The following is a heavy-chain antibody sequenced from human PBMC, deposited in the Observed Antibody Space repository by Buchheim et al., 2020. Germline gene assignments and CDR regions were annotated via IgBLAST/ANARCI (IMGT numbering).Heavy chain of an antibody. CDR2: INHSGST. CDR3: ARGASIATRRPKYYYYGMDV. Sequence: QVQLQQWGAGLLKPSETLSLTCAVYGGSFSGYYWSWIRQPPGKGLEWIGEINHSGSTNYNPSLKSRVTISVDTSKNQFSLKLSSGTAADTAVYYCARGASIATRRPKYYYYGMDVWGQGTT. V-gene: IGHV4-34*01. D-gene: IGHD6-6*01. J-gene: IGHJ6*02. CDR1: GGSFSGYY.